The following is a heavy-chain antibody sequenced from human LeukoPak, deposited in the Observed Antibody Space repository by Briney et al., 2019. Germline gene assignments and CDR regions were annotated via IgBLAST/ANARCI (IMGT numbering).Heavy chain of an antibody. D-gene: IGHD6-13*01. CDR2: IYYSGST. Sequence: SETLSLTCAVYGGSFSGYYWSWIRQPPGKGLEWIGYIYYSGSTYYNPSLKSRVTISVDTSKNQFSLKLSSVTAADTAVYYCARDLEAAAAPDYWGQGTLVTVSS. CDR1: GGSFSGYY. V-gene: IGHV4-30-4*08. CDR3: ARDLEAAAAPDY. J-gene: IGHJ4*02.